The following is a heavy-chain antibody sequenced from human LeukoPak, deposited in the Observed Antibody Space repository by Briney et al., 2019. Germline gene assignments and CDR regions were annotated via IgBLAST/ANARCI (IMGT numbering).Heavy chain of an antibody. D-gene: IGHD6-19*01. CDR3: ARESVAGLARWLDP. V-gene: IGHV4-59*01. CDR1: GGSISSYY. Sequence: SETLSLTCTVSGGSISSYYWSWIRRPPGKGLEWIGYIYYSGSTNYNPSLKSRVTISVDTSKNQFSLKLSSVTAADTAVYYCARESVAGLARWLDPWGQGTLVTVSS. J-gene: IGHJ5*02. CDR2: IYYSGST.